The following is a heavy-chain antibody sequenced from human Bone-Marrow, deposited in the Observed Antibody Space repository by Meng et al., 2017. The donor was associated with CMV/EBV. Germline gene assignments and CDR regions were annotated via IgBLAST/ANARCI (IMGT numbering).Heavy chain of an antibody. Sequence: SVKVSCKASGGTFSSYAISWVRQAPGQGLEWMGGIIPIFGTANYAQKFQGRVTITTDESTSTAYMELSRLRSDDTAVYYCAILLRAAAFAYWGQGTLVTVSS. V-gene: IGHV1-69*05. CDR2: IIPIFGTA. CDR3: AILLRAAAFAY. CDR1: GGTFSSYA. J-gene: IGHJ4*02. D-gene: IGHD6-13*01.